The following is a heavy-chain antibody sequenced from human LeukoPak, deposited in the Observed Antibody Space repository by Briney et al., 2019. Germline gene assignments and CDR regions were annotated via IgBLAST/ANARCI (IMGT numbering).Heavy chain of an antibody. Sequence: GGSLRLSCAASGFTFSSHAMSWVRQAPGKGLEWVSAISGSGGSTYYADSVKGRFTISRDNSKNTLYLQMNSLRAEDTAVYYCAKSRGLVLYGYWGQGTLVTVSS. CDR3: AKSRGLVLYGY. V-gene: IGHV3-23*01. CDR2: ISGSGGST. CDR1: GFTFSSHA. J-gene: IGHJ4*02. D-gene: IGHD2-8*02.